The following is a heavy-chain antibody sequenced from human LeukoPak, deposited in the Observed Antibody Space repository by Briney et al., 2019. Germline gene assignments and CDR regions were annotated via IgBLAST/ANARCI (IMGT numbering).Heavy chain of an antibody. CDR3: ARDQMGATPIDY. V-gene: IGHV3-74*01. J-gene: IGHJ4*02. CDR2: INGDGTSA. D-gene: IGHD2-8*01. CDR1: GFTFSHYW. Sequence: GGSLRLSCAASGFTFSHYWMHWVRQNPGEGLVWVSEINGDGTSAGYADSVRGRFTVSRDNAKNTLYLHMNSLRAEDTAIYFCARDQMGATPIDYWGQGTVATVSS.